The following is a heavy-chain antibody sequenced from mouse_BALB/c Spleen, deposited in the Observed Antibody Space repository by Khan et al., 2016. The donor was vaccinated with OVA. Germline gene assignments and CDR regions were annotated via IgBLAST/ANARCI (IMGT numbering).Heavy chain of an antibody. CDR3: ARPPFFSYVMVY. Sequence: QIQLVQSGPELKKPGETVKISCKASGYTFKNHGMNWVKQAPGKGLKWMGWINTYTGEPTYVEDFKGRFAFSLETSASTAYLQINNLKNEDTATYFCARPPFFSYVMVYWGQGTLVTVSS. V-gene: IGHV9-3-1*01. J-gene: IGHJ4*01. CDR1: GYTFKNHG. CDR2: INTYTGEP.